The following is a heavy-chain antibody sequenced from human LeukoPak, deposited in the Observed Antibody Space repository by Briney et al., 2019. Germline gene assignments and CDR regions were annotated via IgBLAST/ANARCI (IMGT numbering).Heavy chain of an antibody. CDR1: GFSFNNYA. CDR3: ARPYGDYVGSLLGGYYYGMDV. CDR2: VSPAYGRT. D-gene: IGHD4-17*01. V-gene: IGHV3-23*01. Sequence: PGGSLRLSCSASGFSFNNYAMSWIRQAPGKGLTWVSLVSPAYGRTYYADSVKGRFTISRDNSNNMLSLYMSSLRADDTAVYYCARPYGDYVGSLLGGYYYGMDVWGQGTTVTVSS. J-gene: IGHJ6*02.